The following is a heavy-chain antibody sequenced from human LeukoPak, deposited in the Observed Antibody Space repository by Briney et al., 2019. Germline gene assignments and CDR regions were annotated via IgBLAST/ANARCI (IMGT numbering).Heavy chain of an antibody. CDR2: TYYRSKWYN. D-gene: IGHD6-13*01. V-gene: IGHV6-1*01. Sequence: SQTLSLTCAISGDSVSSNSAAWNWIRQSPSRGLEWLGRTYYRSKWYNDYAVSVKSRITINPDTSKNQFSLKLSSVTAADTAVYYCARGPILHSSSLSGWFDPWGQGTLVTVSS. J-gene: IGHJ5*02. CDR1: GDSVSSNSAA. CDR3: ARGPILHSSSLSGWFDP.